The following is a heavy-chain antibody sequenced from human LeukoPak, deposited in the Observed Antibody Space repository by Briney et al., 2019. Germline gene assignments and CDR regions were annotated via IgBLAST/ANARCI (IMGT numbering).Heavy chain of an antibody. CDR2: ISGSGGST. CDR3: AARGSSWSMFDY. D-gene: IGHD6-13*01. J-gene: IGHJ4*02. V-gene: IGHV3-23*01. CDR1: GFTFSNAW. Sequence: PGGSLRLSCAASGFTFSNAWMNWVRQAPGKGLEWVSAISGSGGSTYYAYSVKGRFTISRDNSKNTLYLQMNSLRAEDTAVYYCAARGSSWSMFDYWGQGVLVTVSS.